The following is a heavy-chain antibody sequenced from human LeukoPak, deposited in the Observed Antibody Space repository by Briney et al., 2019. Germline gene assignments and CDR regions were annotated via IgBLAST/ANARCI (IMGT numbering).Heavy chain of an antibody. CDR3: AKSQGPDENAFDI. Sequence: SQTLSLTCTVSGDSITTAYSWSWIRQSPGKALEWLGYLFHSGNTYYNPCLKSRVSISVDKSDNQFSLKLSSVTAADTAVYYCAKSQGPDENAFDIWGQGTMVTVSS. D-gene: IGHD1-14*01. J-gene: IGHJ3*02. CDR2: LFHSGNT. CDR1: GDSITTAYS. V-gene: IGHV4-30-2*06.